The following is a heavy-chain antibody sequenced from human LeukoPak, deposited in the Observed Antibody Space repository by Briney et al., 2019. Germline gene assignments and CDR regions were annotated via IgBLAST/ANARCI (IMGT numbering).Heavy chain of an antibody. D-gene: IGHD2-2*01. CDR3: ASSAACSSTICLYYYYYYMDV. J-gene: IGHJ6*03. Sequence: SETLSLTCTVSGFSISSGSYYWRWIPQPAGKGLEWIGRIYTSGSTNYNPSLKSRVTISVDTSKNQCSLNLSTVTAADTAVYHCASSAACSSTICLYYYYYYMDVCGKGTTVTVSS. CDR1: GFSISSGSYY. CDR2: IYTSGST. V-gene: IGHV4-61*02.